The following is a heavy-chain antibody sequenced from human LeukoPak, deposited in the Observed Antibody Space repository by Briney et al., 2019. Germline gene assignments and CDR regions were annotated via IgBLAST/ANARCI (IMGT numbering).Heavy chain of an antibody. J-gene: IGHJ4*02. CDR3: AKDGRDHYVSGSFYRGVPALDY. CDR2: ISYDGTYK. D-gene: IGHD3-10*01. V-gene: IGHV3-30*04. Sequence: SGGSLRLSCAASGFTFNRYAMHWVRQAPGEGLDWVTVISYDGTYKYYADSVKGRFTISRDKSKNMLFLQMNSLRAEDTAVYYCAKDGRDHYVSGSFYRGVPALDYWGQGTLVTVSS. CDR1: GFTFNRYA.